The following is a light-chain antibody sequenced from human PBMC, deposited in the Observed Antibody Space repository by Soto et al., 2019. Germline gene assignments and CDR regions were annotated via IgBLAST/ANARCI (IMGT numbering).Light chain of an antibody. CDR1: QNLHSF. CDR2: DAS. CDR3: QEYNSYSGT. J-gene: IGKJ1*01. V-gene: IGKV3-11*01. Sequence: IVLTQSPATLSVSPGDRVTLSCRASQNLHSFLNWYQQRPGQAPRPLIYDASRLESGVPSRFGGSGSGTEFTLSISSLQPDDFAIYYCQEYNSYSGTFGPGTKVDIK.